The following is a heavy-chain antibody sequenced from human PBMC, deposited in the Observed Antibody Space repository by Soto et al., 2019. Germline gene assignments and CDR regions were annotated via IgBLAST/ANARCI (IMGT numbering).Heavy chain of an antibody. J-gene: IGHJ4*02. V-gene: IGHV1-69*01. CDR2: IIPIFGTA. Sequence: QVQLVQSGAEVRKPGSSVRVSCKASGGSFNRHTISWVRQAPGQGLEWMGGIIPIFGTANHAQKFQGRVTISADESTSTGYMELSSVRSDDTAIYYGARGRGYDSTDYYYAYWGQGTLVIVSS. CDR1: GGSFNRHT. CDR3: ARGRGYDSTDYYYAY. D-gene: IGHD3-22*01.